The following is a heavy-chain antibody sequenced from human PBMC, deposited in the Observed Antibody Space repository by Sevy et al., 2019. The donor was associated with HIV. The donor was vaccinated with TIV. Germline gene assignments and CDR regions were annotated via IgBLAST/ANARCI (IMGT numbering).Heavy chain of an antibody. Sequence: GGSLRLSCTASGFTFSTYAMSWVRQAPGKGLEWVSYITNSGSSIYYSDSVRGRFTVSRDNAKNSLYLQMKSLRAEDTAVYYCARDLPPSATTVAHFDYWGRGTLVTVSS. CDR2: ITNSGSSI. V-gene: IGHV3-48*03. J-gene: IGHJ4*02. CDR3: ARDLPPSATTVAHFDY. D-gene: IGHD4-17*01. CDR1: GFTFSTYA.